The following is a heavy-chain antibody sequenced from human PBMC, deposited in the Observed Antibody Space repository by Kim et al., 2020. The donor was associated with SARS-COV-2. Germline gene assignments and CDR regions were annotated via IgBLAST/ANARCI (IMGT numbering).Heavy chain of an antibody. J-gene: IGHJ4*02. Sequence: NPPLKSRVTISIDTFKNQFSLEMSSVTATDSAIYYCARQDSSAWYRPNFDSWGQGTLVTVSS. V-gene: IGHV4-39*01. D-gene: IGHD6-13*01. CDR3: ARQDSSAWYRPNFDS.